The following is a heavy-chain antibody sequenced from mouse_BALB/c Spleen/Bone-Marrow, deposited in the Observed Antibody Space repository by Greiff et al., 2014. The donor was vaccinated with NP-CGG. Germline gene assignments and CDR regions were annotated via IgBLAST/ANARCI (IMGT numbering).Heavy chain of an antibody. CDR3: TREMTRYAIDF. J-gene: IGHJ4*01. V-gene: IGHV1-54*01. CDR2: INPGSGGS. Sequence: QVQLQQSGAELVRPGTSVKVSCKASGYAFTNYFIEWVKQRPGQGLEWIGVINPGSGGSNYNEKFKGKVTLTADKSSSTAYMQLSSLTSEVSAVYFCTREMTRYAIDFWGQGTSVTVSS. CDR1: GYAFTNYF.